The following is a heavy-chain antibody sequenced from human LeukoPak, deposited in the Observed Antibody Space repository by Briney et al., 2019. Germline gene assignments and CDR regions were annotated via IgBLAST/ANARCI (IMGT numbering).Heavy chain of an antibody. CDR2: SRKRGNKYVT. Sequence: GGSLRLSCVASGFTLSDHNMDWVRQATGKGVEWVGRSRKRGNKYVTENAASVKGRFTISRDDSNNSLYLQMNSLRTEDTAVYYCAREGYNYGSDAFDIWGQGTMVTVSS. CDR1: GFTLSDHN. CDR3: AREGYNYGSDAFDI. V-gene: IGHV3-72*01. D-gene: IGHD5-18*01. J-gene: IGHJ3*02.